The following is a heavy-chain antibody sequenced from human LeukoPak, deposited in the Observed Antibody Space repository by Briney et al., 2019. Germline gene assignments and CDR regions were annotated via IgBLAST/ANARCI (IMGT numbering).Heavy chain of an antibody. CDR2: ISTTGGTT. CDR3: AKVKGSCTNGVCFSGTVDY. D-gene: IGHD2-8*01. Sequence: PGGSLRLSCAASGLTFSSYGMSWVRQAPGRGLEWVSAISTTGGTTYYADSVRGRFTISRDNSRNTLYLQMNSLRAEDTAIYYCAKVKGSCTNGVCFSGTVDYWGQGTLVTVSS. CDR1: GLTFSSYG. J-gene: IGHJ4*02. V-gene: IGHV3-23*01.